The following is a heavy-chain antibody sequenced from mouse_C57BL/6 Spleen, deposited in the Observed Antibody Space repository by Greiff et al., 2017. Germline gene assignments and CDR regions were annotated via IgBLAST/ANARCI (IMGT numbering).Heavy chain of an antibody. J-gene: IGHJ2*01. CDR1: GYTFTSYW. Sequence: QVQLQQPGAELVKPGASVKLSCKASGYTFTSYWMQWVKQRPGQGLEWIGEIDPSDSYTNYNQKFKGKATVTVEPSSSTAYMQLSSLTSEDSAVYYCARRVQTWPYYFDYWGKVTTLTVAS. V-gene: IGHV1-50*01. CDR2: IDPSDSYT. CDR3: ARRVQTWPYYFDY.